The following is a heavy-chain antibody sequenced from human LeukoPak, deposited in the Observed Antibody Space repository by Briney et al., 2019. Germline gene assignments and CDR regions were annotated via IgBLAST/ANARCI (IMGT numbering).Heavy chain of an antibody. D-gene: IGHD3-10*01. Sequence: PGGSLGLSCAASGFTVSSNYMSWVRQAPGKGLEWVSVIYSGGSTYYADSAKGRFTISRDNSKNTLYLQMNSLRAEDTAVYYCARGPISMVRGVKTRYYYYGMDVWGQGTTVTVSS. V-gene: IGHV3-66*01. CDR3: ARGPISMVRGVKTRYYYYGMDV. J-gene: IGHJ6*02. CDR1: GFTVSSNY. CDR2: IYSGGST.